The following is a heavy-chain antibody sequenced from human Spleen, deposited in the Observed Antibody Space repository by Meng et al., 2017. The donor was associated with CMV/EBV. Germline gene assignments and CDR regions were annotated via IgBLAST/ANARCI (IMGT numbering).Heavy chain of an antibody. CDR2: ISGSGGST. CDR1: GFTFSSYA. D-gene: IGHD3-3*01. Sequence: ASGFTFSSYAMNWVRQAPGKGLEWVSAISGSGGSTYYADSVKGRFTISRDNSKNTLYLQMNSLRAEDTAVYYCANCGTYYDFWSGWDWGQGTLVTVSS. J-gene: IGHJ4*02. CDR3: ANCGTYYDFWSGWD. V-gene: IGHV3-23*01.